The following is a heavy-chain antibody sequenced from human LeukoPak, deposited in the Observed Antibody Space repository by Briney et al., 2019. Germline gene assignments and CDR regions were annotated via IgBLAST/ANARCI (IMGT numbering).Heavy chain of an antibody. V-gene: IGHV1-2*02. CDR3: ARVMVVVACAFDI. Sequence: ASVKVSCKASGYTFTGYYMQWVRQAPGHGLEWMGWINPNSGGTNYAQKFQGRVTMTRDTSISTAYMELSTLRYDDTAVYYCARVMVVVACAFDIWGQGTMVTVSS. CDR2: INPNSGGT. J-gene: IGHJ3*02. CDR1: GYTFTGYY. D-gene: IGHD3-22*01.